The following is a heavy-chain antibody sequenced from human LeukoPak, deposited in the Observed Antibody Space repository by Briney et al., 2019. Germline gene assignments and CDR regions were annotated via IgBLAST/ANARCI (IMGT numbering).Heavy chain of an antibody. V-gene: IGHV3-23*01. CDR1: GFTFSSYA. Sequence: GGSLRLSCAASGFTFSSYAMSWVRQAPGKGLEWVSAISGSGGSTYYADSVKGRFTIFRDNFKNTLYLQMNSLRAEDTAVYYCAKVYGSGTYSSEPNWFDPWGQGTLVTVS. CDR3: AKVYGSGTYSSEPNWFDP. CDR2: ISGSGGST. D-gene: IGHD3-10*01. J-gene: IGHJ5*02.